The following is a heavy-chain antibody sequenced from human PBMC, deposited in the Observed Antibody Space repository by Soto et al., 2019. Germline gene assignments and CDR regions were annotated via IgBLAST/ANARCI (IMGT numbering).Heavy chain of an antibody. CDR3: ARDEGYYDSSGYDYYYGMDV. CDR1: GFTFNSYA. CDR2: ISYDGSNK. D-gene: IGHD3-22*01. V-gene: IGHV3-30-3*01. Sequence: QVQLVESGGGVVQPGRSLRLSCAASGFTFNSYAMHWVRQAPGKGLEWVAVISYDGSNKYYADSVKGRFTISRDNSKNTLYLQMNSLRAEDTAVYYCARDEGYYDSSGYDYYYGMDVWGQGTTVTVSS. J-gene: IGHJ6*02.